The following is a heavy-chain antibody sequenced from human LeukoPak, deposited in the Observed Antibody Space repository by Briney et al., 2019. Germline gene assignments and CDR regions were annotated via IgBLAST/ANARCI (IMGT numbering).Heavy chain of an antibody. J-gene: IGHJ4*02. CDR3: ARGER. CDR1: GFTFSNYA. CDR2: ISYSGDSA. V-gene: IGHV3-23*01. Sequence: GGSLRLSCAASGFTFSNYAMSWVRQAPGKGLEWVSTISYSGDSAFYADSVKGRFTISGDNSKNTLYLQMNSLRAEDTAVYYCARGERWGQGTLVTVSS. D-gene: IGHD1-1*01.